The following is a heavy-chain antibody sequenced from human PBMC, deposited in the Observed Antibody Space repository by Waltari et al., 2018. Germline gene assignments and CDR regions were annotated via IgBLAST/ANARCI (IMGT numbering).Heavy chain of an antibody. J-gene: IGHJ4*02. V-gene: IGHV4-38-2*02. CDR2: IYHSGST. CDR3: AREAHTHGDYDY. Sequence: QVQLQESGPGLVKPSETLSLTCAVSGYSISSGYYWGWIRQPPGKGLEWIGSIYHSGSTYYNPSLKSRVTISVDTSKTQFSLKLSSVTAADTAVYYCAREAHTHGDYDYWGQGTLVTVSS. CDR1: GYSISSGYY. D-gene: IGHD4-17*01.